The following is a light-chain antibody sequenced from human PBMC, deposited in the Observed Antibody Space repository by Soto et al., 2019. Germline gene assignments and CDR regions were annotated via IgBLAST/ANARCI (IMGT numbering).Light chain of an antibody. V-gene: IGLV2-14*02. CDR1: SSDVGSYSL. CDR2: EDI. J-gene: IGLJ1*01. Sequence: QSALTQPASVSGSPGQSITISCTGTSSDVGSYSLLSWYQHHPGKAPKLIIYEDIKGPSGVSNRFSGSKSGNTASLRISGLQAEDEADYYCSSYTSSSTNVFGTGTKVTVL. CDR3: SSYTSSSTNV.